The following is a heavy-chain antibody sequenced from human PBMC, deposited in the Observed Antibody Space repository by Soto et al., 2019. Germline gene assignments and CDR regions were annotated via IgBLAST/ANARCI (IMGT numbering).Heavy chain of an antibody. D-gene: IGHD2-15*01. V-gene: IGHV3-23*01. J-gene: IGHJ4*02. CDR2: ILGSGGTT. CDR3: AKDDAVAGGYLDY. CDR1: GFTFSNYG. Sequence: VQLLESGGGLVQPGGSLRLSCAASGFTFSNYGMTWVRQAPGKGLEWVSAILGSGGTTYYADSVKGRFTISRDNSKNTLYLQMNSLTVEDTALYYCAKDDAVAGGYLDYWGQGTLVTVSS.